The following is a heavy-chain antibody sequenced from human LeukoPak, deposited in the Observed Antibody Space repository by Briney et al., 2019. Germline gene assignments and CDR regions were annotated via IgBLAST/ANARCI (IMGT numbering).Heavy chain of an antibody. CDR1: GDSISNFY. J-gene: IGHJ6*03. V-gene: IGHV4-39*07. Sequence: SETLSLTCTVSGDSISNFYWSWIRQPPGKGLEWIGSIYYSGSTYYNPSLKSRVTISVDTSKNQFSLKLSSVTAADTAVYYCARGLGRSIGYCSSTSCRGHYYYYMDVWGKGTTVTVSS. CDR3: ARGLGRSIGYCSSTSCRGHYYYYMDV. CDR2: IYYSGST. D-gene: IGHD2-2*01.